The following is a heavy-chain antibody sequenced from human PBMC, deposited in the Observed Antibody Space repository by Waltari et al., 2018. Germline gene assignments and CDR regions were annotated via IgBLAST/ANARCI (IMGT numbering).Heavy chain of an antibody. J-gene: IGHJ5*02. V-gene: IGHV4-4*07. D-gene: IGHD1-26*01. CDR3: AREIDRGPGRWFDP. Sequence: QVQLQESGPGLVQPSETLSLTCTVSGGSISGSYWYWIRQPAGKGLEWIGRVYTSGSTNYNPSLKSRVTMSVDTSKNQFSLKLSSVTAADTAVYFCAREIDRGPGRWFDPWGQGTLVTVSS. CDR2: VYTSGST. CDR1: GGSISGSY.